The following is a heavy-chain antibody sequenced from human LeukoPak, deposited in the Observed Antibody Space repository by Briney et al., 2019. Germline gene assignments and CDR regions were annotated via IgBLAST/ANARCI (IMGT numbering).Heavy chain of an antibody. CDR1: GYTFTGYY. V-gene: IGHV1-2*02. Sequence: ASVKVSCKASGYTFTGYYIHWVRQAPGQGLEWMGWIKPNSGGTNYAQKFQGRVTMTRDTSISTAYMELSRPRSDDTAVYYCARGSIVGATFDYLDYWGQGTLVTVSS. CDR3: ARGSIVGATFDYLDY. CDR2: IKPNSGGT. J-gene: IGHJ4*02. D-gene: IGHD1-26*01.